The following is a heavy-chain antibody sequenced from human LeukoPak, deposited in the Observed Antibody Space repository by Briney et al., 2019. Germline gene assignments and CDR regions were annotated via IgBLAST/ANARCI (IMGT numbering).Heavy chain of an antibody. CDR3: ARGLPRTYDTAMVTDY. V-gene: IGHV4-34*01. D-gene: IGHD5-18*01. J-gene: IGHJ4*02. CDR1: GGSFSGYY. Sequence: SETLSLTRAVYGGSFSGYYWSWIRQPPGKGLEWIGEINHSGSTNYNPSLKSRVTISVDTSKNQFSLKLSSVTAADTAVYYCARGLPRTYDTAMVTDYRGQGTLVTVSS. CDR2: INHSGST.